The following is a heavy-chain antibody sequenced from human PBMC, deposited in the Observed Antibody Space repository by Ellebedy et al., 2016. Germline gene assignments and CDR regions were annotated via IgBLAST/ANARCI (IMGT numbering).Heavy chain of an antibody. J-gene: IGHJ6*02. CDR1: GYTFTSYD. CDR2: MNPNSGNT. Sequence: ASVKVSCKASGYTFTSYDINWVRQATGQGLEWMGWMNPNSGNTGYAQKFQGRVTMTRNTSISTAYMELSSLRSEDTAVYYCAREPDSSGYYYSYYYYGMDVWGQGTTVTVSS. V-gene: IGHV1-8*01. D-gene: IGHD3-22*01. CDR3: AREPDSSGYYYSYYYYGMDV.